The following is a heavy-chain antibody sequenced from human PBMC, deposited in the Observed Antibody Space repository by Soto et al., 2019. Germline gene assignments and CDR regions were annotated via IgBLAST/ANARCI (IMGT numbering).Heavy chain of an antibody. CDR2: ISWDGGST. CDR1: GFTFDDYA. D-gene: IGHD3-3*01. V-gene: IGHV3-43D*04. CDR3: AKDIYNHCITIFGVDHYPLYGMDV. J-gene: IGHJ6*02. Sequence: PGGSLRLSCAASGFTFDDYAMHWVRQAPGKGLEWVSLISWDGGSTYYADSVKGRFTISRDNSKNSLYLQMNSLRAEDTALYYCAKDIYNHCITIFGVDHYPLYGMDVWGQGTTVTVSS.